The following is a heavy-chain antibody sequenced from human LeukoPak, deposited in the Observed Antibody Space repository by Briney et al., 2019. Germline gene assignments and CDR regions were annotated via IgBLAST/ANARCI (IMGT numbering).Heavy chain of an antibody. CDR3: ARHHLYGSSGDGRYCFDY. CDR2: MSHSGST. CDR1: GYSISSGYH. J-gene: IGHJ4*02. Sequence: SETLSLTCGVSGYSISSGYHWGWIRQPTGKGLEWIGSMSHSGSTYYNPSLKSRVTISVDTSKNQFSVKLSSVTAADTAVYYCARHHLYGSSGDGRYCFDYWGQGTLVTVSS. V-gene: IGHV4-38-2*01. D-gene: IGHD3-22*01.